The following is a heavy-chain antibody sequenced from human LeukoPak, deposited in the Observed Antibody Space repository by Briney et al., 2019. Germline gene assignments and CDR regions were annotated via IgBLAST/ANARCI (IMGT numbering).Heavy chain of an antibody. J-gene: IGHJ6*02. CDR1: GGSVSSGSYY. D-gene: IGHD6-6*01. CDR2: IYYSGST. Sequence: SQTLSLTCAVSGGSVSSGSYYWRWIRQPPGKGLEWIGYIYYSGSTNYNPSLKSRVTISVDTSKNQFSLKLSSVTAADTAVYYCARDKRIEYSSSSDVIYGMDVWGQGTTVTVSS. V-gene: IGHV4-61*01. CDR3: ARDKRIEYSSSSDVIYGMDV.